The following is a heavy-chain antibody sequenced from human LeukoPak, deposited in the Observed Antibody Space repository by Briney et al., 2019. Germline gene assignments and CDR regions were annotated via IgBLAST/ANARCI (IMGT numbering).Heavy chain of an antibody. J-gene: IGHJ4*02. V-gene: IGHV3-7*01. CDR2: IKQDGSEK. CDR1: GFTFSSYW. CDR3: ARDRSHRSSSWFDY. Sequence: PGGSLRLSCAASGFTFSSYWMSWVRQAPGKGLEWVANIKQDGSEKYYVDSVKGRFTISRDNAKNSLYLQMNSLRAEDTAVYYCARDRSHRSSSWFDYWGQGTLVTVSS. D-gene: IGHD6-13*01.